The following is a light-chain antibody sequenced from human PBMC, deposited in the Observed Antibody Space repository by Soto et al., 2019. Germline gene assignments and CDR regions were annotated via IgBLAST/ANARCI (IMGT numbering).Light chain of an antibody. V-gene: IGKV3-20*01. CDR1: QSVTSNY. CDR3: QQYDNSPPRN. J-gene: IGKJ4*01. CDR2: GAS. Sequence: ELVLTQSPGTLSFSPGDRATLSGRASQSVTSNYLAWYQQKPGQAPRLLLYGASRRAIGIPDRFSGSGSGTDFTLTISRLEPEDFAVYYCQQYDNSPPRNFGGGTKVEIK.